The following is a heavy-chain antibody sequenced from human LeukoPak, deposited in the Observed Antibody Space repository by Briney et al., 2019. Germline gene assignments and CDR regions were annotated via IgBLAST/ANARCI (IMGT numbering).Heavy chain of an antibody. CDR3: ARGGATIFGVVTPYYNWFDP. CDR2: IIPIFGTA. J-gene: IGHJ5*02. Sequence: ASVKVSCKASGGTFSSYAISWVRQAPGQGLEWMGGIIPIFGTANYAQKFQGRVTITTDESTSTAYMELSSLRSEDTAVYYCARGGATIFGVVTPYYNWFDPWGQGTLVTVSS. V-gene: IGHV1-69*05. CDR1: GGTFSSYA. D-gene: IGHD3-3*01.